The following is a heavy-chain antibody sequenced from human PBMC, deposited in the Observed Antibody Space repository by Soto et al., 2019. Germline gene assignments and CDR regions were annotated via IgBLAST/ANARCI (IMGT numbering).Heavy chain of an antibody. CDR2: INEDGRII. CDR3: TRDIGGWGAY. V-gene: IGHV3-74*01. Sequence: GGSLRLSCAASGCTFSNFWMHWVRQVPGKGLMWVSRINEDGRIINYADSVKGRFTISRDNARDTLYLEMNSLRAEDTAIYYCTRDIGGWGAYWGQGALVTVSS. CDR1: GCTFSNFW. D-gene: IGHD3-10*01. J-gene: IGHJ4*02.